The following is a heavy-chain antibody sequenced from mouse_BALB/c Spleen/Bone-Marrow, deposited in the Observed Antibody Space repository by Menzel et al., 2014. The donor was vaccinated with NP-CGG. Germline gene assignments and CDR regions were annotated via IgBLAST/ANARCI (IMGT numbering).Heavy chain of an antibody. CDR1: GFNIKDTY. Sequence: EVKLVESGAELVKPGASVKLSCTASGFNIKDTYMHWVKQRPEQGLEWIGRIDPANGNIKYDPKFQGKATITADTSSNTAYLQLSSLTSEDTAANYCAPYYYGRWFANWGQGTLVTVSA. CDR3: APYYYGRWFAN. D-gene: IGHD1-1*01. CDR2: IDPANGNI. V-gene: IGHV14-3*02. J-gene: IGHJ3*01.